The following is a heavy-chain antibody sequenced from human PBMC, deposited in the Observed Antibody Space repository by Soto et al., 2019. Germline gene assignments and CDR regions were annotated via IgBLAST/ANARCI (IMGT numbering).Heavy chain of an antibody. D-gene: IGHD1-26*01. CDR3: AILAELWWELQPGCFDY. CDR2: ISGSGGST. CDR1: GFTFSSYA. Sequence: EVQLLESGGGLVQPGGSLRLSCAASGFTFSSYAMSWVRQAPGKGLEWVSAISGSGGSTYYADSVKGRFTISRDNSKKSRDMQMSRLRAEATAVYYCAILAELWWELQPGCFDYWGQGTLVTVSS. J-gene: IGHJ4*02. V-gene: IGHV3-23*01.